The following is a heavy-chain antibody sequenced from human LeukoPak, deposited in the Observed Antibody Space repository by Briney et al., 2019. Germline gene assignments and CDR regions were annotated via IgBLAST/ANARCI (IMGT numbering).Heavy chain of an antibody. CDR3: AKDWDPGYYDSSGSYPDY. V-gene: IGHV3-30*18. CDR1: GFTFTSFC. Sequence: GRSLRLSCAASGFTFTSFCMHWVRQAPGKGLEWVALISYDGSNKYYVDSVKGRFTISRENSKNTLYLQMNSLRAEDAAVYYCAKDWDPGYYDSSGSYPDYWGQGTLVTVSS. CDR2: ISYDGSNK. D-gene: IGHD3-22*01. J-gene: IGHJ4*02.